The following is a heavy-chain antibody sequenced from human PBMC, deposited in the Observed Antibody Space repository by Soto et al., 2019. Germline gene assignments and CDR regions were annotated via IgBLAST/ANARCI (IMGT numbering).Heavy chain of an antibody. J-gene: IGHJ6*02. V-gene: IGHV4-61*01. CDR2: IYYSGST. CDR1: GGSVSSGSYY. Sequence: PSETLSLTCTVSGGSVSSGSYYWSWIRKHPGKGLEWIGYIYYSGSTNYNPSLKSRVTISVDTSKNQFSLKLSSVTAADTAVYYCARIRITMVRGVLANYYYYGMYVLGQGTTVTVSS. CDR3: ARIRITMVRGVLANYYYYGMYV. D-gene: IGHD3-10*01.